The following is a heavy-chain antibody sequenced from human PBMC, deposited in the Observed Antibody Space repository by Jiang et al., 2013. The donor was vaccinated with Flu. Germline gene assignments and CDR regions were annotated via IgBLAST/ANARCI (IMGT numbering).Heavy chain of an antibody. Sequence: GAEVKKPGESLKISCKGSGYSFTSYWIGWVRQMPGKGLEWMGIIYPGDSDTRYSPSFRGQVTISADKSISTAYLQWSSLKASDTAMYYCARIYCTSTNCGSGGFFDIWGQGTMVSVSS. CDR3: ARIYCTSTNCGSGGFFDI. D-gene: IGHD2-2*01. CDR2: IYPGDSDT. V-gene: IGHV5-51*01. CDR1: GYSFTSYW. J-gene: IGHJ3*02.